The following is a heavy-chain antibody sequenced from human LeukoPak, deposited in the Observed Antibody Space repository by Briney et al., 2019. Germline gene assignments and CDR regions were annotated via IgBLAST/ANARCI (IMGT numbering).Heavy chain of an antibody. V-gene: IGHV4-59*11. CDR1: GGSISSHY. CDR2: IYYSGTT. CDR3: ARKSSGWFDS. Sequence: SETLSLTCTVSGGSISSHYWSWIWQSPGKGLEWIGYIYYSGTTNYNPSLKSRVTISLDASKSQFSLKLTSVTAADTAVYHCARKSSGWFDSWGRGTLVTVSS. D-gene: IGHD3-10*01. J-gene: IGHJ5*01.